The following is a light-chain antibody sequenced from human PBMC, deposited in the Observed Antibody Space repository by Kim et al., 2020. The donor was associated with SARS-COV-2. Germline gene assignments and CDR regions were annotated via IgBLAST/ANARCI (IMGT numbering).Light chain of an antibody. Sequence: PGERATLPSRASQSVSSNYIAWYQQKPGQGPRLLIYAASSRATGIPDRFSGSGSQTDFTLTINGLEPEDFALYYCQQYGTSTGYTFGQGTKLEI. CDR3: QQYGTSTGYT. J-gene: IGKJ2*01. V-gene: IGKV3-20*01. CDR2: AAS. CDR1: QSVSSNY.